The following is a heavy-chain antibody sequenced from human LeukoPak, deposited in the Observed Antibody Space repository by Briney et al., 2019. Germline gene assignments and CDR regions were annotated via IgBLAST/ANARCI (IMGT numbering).Heavy chain of an antibody. CDR1: GFTFSSYG. CDR3: ANRYDISPFWSYGMDV. Sequence: PGGSLRLSCAASGFTFSSYGMQWVRQAPGKELEWVAFIRYDGSNKYYADSVKGRFTISRDNSKNTLYLQMNSLRAEDTAVYYCANRYDISPFWSYGMDVWGQGTTVTVSS. V-gene: IGHV3-30*02. CDR2: IRYDGSNK. J-gene: IGHJ6*02. D-gene: IGHD3-9*01.